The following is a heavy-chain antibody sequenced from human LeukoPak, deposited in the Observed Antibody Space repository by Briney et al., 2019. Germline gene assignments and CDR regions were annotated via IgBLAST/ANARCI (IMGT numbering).Heavy chain of an antibody. CDR2: ISYDGSNK. J-gene: IGHJ4*02. D-gene: IGHD2-15*01. CDR3: AIAPVVVVAANGY. CDR1: GFTFSSYA. V-gene: IGHV3-30-3*01. Sequence: PGGSLRLSCAASGFTFSSYAMHWVRQAPGKGLEWVAVISYDGSNKYYADSVKGRFTISRDNSKNTLYLQMNSLRAEDTAVYYCAIAPVVVVAANGYWGQGTLVTVSS.